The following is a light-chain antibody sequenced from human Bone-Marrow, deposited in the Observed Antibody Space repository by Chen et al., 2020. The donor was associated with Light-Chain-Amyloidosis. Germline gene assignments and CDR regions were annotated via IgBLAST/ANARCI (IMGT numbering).Light chain of an antibody. Sequence: SYVLPQPSSVSVAPGKTATRACGGNTIGSTSVHWYQQTPGQAPLLVVYDDSDRPSGIPERLSGSNSGNTATLTISRVEAGDEADYYCQVWDRSSDRPVFGGGTKLTVL. CDR1: TIGSTS. CDR3: QVWDRSSDRPV. CDR2: DDS. V-gene: IGLV3-21*03. J-gene: IGLJ3*02.